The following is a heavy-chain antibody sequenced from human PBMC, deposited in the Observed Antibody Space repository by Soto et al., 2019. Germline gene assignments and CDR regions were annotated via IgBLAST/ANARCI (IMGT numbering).Heavy chain of an antibody. CDR1: GGSISSYS. CDR3: ARDSSSWHDAFDI. J-gene: IGHJ3*02. V-gene: IGHV4-59*01. D-gene: IGHD6-13*01. Sequence: QVQLQESDPGLVKPSETLSLTCTVSGGSISSYSWSWIRQPPGKGLEWIGYVYYSGSTNYHPSLKSRVTISIDTSKNQFSLKLSSVTAADTAVYYCARDSSSWHDAFDIWGQGTMVTVSS. CDR2: VYYSGST.